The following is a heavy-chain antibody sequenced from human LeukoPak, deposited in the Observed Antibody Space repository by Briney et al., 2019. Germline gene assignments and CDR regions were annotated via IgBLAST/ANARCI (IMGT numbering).Heavy chain of an antibody. J-gene: IGHJ5*02. CDR2: INHSGST. V-gene: IGHV4-34*01. Sequence: PSETLSLTCAVYGGSFSGYYWSWIRQPPGKGLEWIGEINHSGSTNYNPSLKSRVTISVDTSKNQFSLKLSSVTAADTAVYYCAGYTYGSPSANWFDPWGQGTLVTASS. CDR1: GGSFSGYY. CDR3: AGYTYGSPSANWFDP. D-gene: IGHD4-17*01.